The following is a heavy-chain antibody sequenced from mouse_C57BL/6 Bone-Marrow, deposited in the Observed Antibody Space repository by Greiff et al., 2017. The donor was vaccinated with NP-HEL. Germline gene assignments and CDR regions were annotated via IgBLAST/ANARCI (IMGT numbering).Heavy chain of an antibody. CDR3: ARWSPHWYFEV. J-gene: IGHJ1*03. Sequence: QVQLQQPGAELVRPGTSVKLSCKASGYTFTSYWMHWVKQRPGQGLEWIGVIDPSDSYTNYNQKFKGKATLTVDTSSSTAYMQLSSLTSEDSAVYYCARWSPHWYFEVWGTGTTVTVSS. V-gene: IGHV1-59*01. CDR2: IDPSDSYT. CDR1: GYTFTSYW.